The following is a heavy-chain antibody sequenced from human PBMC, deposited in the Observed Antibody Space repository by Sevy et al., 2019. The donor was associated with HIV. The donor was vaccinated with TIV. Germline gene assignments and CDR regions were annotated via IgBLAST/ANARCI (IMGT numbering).Heavy chain of an antibody. CDR1: GFTFSDYY. CDR3: ARIYYGSGSYRGYLDY. CDR2: ISSTGSTI. V-gene: IGHV3-11*01. J-gene: IGHJ4*02. Sequence: GGSLRLSCAASGFTFSDYYMSWIRQAPGKGLEWVSYISSTGSTISYADSVKGRFTISRDNAKNSLYLQMNSLRAEDTALYYCARIYYGSGSYRGYLDYWGQGTLVTVSS. D-gene: IGHD3-10*01.